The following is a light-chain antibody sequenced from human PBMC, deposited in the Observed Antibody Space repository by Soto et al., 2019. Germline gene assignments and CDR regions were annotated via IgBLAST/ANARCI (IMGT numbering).Light chain of an antibody. CDR3: QSYDSSLSGYV. CDR1: SSNIGAGYD. CDR2: GNS. V-gene: IGLV1-40*01. Sequence: QSVLTQPPSVSGAPGQRVTISCTGSSSNIGAGYDVHWYQQLPGTAPKLLIYGNSNRPSRVPGRFSGSKSGTSASLAITGLQAEDEADYYCQSYDSSLSGYVFGTGTKVTVL. J-gene: IGLJ1*01.